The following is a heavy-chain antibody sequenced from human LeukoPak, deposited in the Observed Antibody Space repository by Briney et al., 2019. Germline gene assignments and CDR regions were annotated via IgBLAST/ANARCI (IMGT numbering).Heavy chain of an antibody. V-gene: IGHV4-39*01. CDR1: GRSISTSSYY. D-gene: IGHD2-21*02. J-gene: IGHJ3*02. CDR2: IFYSGST. Sequence: SETLSLTCTVSGRSISTSSYYWGWVRQPPGKGLEWIGNIFYSGSTYYSPSLKSRVTISLDTSRNLFSLKLNSVTAEDTAVYYCARAGHIVVVTAIHDAFDIWGQGTMVTVSS. CDR3: ARAGHIVVVTAIHDAFDI.